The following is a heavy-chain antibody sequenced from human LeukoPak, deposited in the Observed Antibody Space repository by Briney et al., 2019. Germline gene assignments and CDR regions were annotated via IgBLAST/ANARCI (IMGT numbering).Heavy chain of an antibody. Sequence: SETLSLTCTVSGGSISSYYWSWIRQPAGKGLEWIGRIYTSGSTNYNPSLKSRVTMSIDTSKNQFSLKLSSVTAADTAVYYCARDYDFWSGYYSYWYFDLWGRGTLVTVSS. CDR2: IYTSGST. CDR1: GGSISSYY. D-gene: IGHD3-3*01. V-gene: IGHV4-4*07. CDR3: ARDYDFWSGYYSYWYFDL. J-gene: IGHJ2*01.